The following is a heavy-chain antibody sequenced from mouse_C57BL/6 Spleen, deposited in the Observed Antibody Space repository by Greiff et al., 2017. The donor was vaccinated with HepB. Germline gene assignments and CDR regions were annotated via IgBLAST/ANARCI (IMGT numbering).Heavy chain of an antibody. D-gene: IGHD1-1*01. Sequence: VQLQQPGAELVMPGASVKLSCKASGYTFTSYWMHWVKQRPGQGLEWIGEIDPSDSYTNYNQKFTGKSTLTVDKSSSTAYMQLSSLTSEDSAVYYCARSYYGSSLAWFAYWGQGTLVTVSA. J-gene: IGHJ3*01. CDR1: GYTFTSYW. CDR3: ARSYYGSSLAWFAY. CDR2: IDPSDSYT. V-gene: IGHV1-69*01.